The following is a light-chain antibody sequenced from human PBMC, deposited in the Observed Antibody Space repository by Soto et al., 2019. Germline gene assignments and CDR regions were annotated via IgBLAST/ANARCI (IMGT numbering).Light chain of an antibody. CDR2: GNS. V-gene: IGLV1-40*01. CDR1: SSNIGAGYD. J-gene: IGLJ3*02. CDR3: QSYDSSLRGSV. Sequence: QAVVTQPPSVSGAPGQRVTISCTGSSSNIGAGYDVHWYQQLPGTAPKLLIYGNSNRPSGVPDRFSGSKSGPSASLAITGLQAEDEADYYCQSYDSSLRGSVFGGGTKVTVL.